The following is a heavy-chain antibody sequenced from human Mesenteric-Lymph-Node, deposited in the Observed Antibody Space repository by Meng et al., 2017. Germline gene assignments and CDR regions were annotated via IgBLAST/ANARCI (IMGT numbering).Heavy chain of an antibody. Sequence: ASVKVSCKASGYTFTGYYMHWVRQAPGQGLEWMGWINPNSGGTNYAQKFQGRVTMTTDSSTSTAYMELRSLRSDDTAVYYCARAAAWTLQGYFDYWGQGTLVTVSS. CDR1: GYTFTGYY. D-gene: IGHD4-11*01. CDR3: ARAAAWTLQGYFDY. CDR2: INPNSGGT. J-gene: IGHJ4*02. V-gene: IGHV1-2*02.